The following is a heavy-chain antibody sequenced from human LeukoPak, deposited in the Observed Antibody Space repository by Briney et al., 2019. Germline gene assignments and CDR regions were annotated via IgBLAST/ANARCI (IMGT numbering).Heavy chain of an antibody. D-gene: IGHD3-10*01. CDR2: ISSSSSYI. V-gene: IGHV3-21*01. J-gene: IGHJ4*02. CDR3: ARAFYGLGSYYLAPVDY. Sequence: AGGSLRLSCAASGFTFSSYSMNWVRQAPGKGLEWVSSISSSSSYIYYADSVKGRFTISRDNAKNSLYLQMNSLRAEDTAVYYCARAFYGLGSYYLAPVDYWGQGTLVTVSS. CDR1: GFTFSSYS.